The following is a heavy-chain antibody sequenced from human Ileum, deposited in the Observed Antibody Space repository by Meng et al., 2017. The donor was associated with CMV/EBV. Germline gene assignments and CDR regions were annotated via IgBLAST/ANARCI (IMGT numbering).Heavy chain of an antibody. CDR3: AKSYFGSGNYYNCPGYFDY. V-gene: IGHV3-23*03. J-gene: IGHJ4*02. Sequence: GGSLRLSRAASGFTFSSYAMSWVRQAPGKGLEWVSVIYVGGSIITYADSVKGRFTISRDDSKNTLYLQMSSLTAEDTAVYYCAKSYFGSGNYYNCPGYFDYWGQGTLVTVSS. CDR1: GFTFSSYA. CDR2: IYVGGSII. D-gene: IGHD3-10*01.